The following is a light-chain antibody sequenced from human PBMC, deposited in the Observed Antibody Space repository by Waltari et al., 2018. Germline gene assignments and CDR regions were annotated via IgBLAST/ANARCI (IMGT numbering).Light chain of an antibody. Sequence: EIVLTQSPATLSLSPGETATLSCGASQSVTASYVAWYQQKPGLAPRLLIYDATDRAPGIPGRFLGSGSGTDFTLTISGVEPEDFAVYYCHQYRRSPLTFGVGTKVQI. CDR1: QSVTASY. CDR3: HQYRRSPLT. CDR2: DAT. V-gene: IGKV3D-20*01. J-gene: IGKJ4*01.